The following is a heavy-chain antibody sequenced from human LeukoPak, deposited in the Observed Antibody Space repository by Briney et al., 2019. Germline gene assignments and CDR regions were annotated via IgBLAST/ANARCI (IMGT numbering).Heavy chain of an antibody. CDR2: ISGSGGST. Sequence: GGSLRLSCAASGFTFSSYAMSWVRQAPGKGLEWVSAISGSGGSTYYADSVKGRFTISRDNSKNTLYLQMNSLRDEETAVYYCAKETYIVVVPAARMDVWGKGTTVTVSS. CDR3: AKETYIVVVPAARMDV. J-gene: IGHJ6*04. V-gene: IGHV3-23*01. CDR1: GFTFSSYA. D-gene: IGHD2-2*01.